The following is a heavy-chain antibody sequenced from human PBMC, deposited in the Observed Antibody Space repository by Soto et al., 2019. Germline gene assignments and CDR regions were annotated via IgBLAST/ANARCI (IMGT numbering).Heavy chain of an antibody. CDR3: ARGPLAQSCSGWYCYAEYFQH. D-gene: IGHD6-19*01. V-gene: IGHV3-33*01. J-gene: IGHJ1*01. CDR1: GFTFSSYG. Sequence: PGGSLRLSCAASGFTFSSYGMHWVRQAPGKGLEWVAVIWYDGSNKYYADSVKGRFTISRDNSKNTLYLQMNSLRAEDTAVYYCARGPLAQSCSGWYCYAEYFQHWGQGTLVTVSS. CDR2: IWYDGSNK.